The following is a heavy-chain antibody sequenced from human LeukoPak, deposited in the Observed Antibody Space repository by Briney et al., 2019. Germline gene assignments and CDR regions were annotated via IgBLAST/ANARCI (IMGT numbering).Heavy chain of an antibody. CDR1: GFTFNTYW. CDR3: ARGGYHHGFDI. CDR2: IDNDGSDT. J-gene: IGHJ3*02. V-gene: IGHV3-74*01. Sequence: GGSLRLSCAASGFTFNTYWLHWVRQAPGKGLVWLSRIDNDGSDTNYADSVKGRVTISRDNAKSTLYLQMNSLKAEDTAVYYCARGGYHHGFDIWGQGTMVTVSS. D-gene: IGHD2-15*01.